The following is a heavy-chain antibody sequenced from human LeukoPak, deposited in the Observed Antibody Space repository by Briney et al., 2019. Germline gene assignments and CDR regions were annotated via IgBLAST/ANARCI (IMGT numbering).Heavy chain of an antibody. V-gene: IGHV3-23*01. CDR2: ISGGGGST. J-gene: IGHJ5*02. D-gene: IGHD1-14*01. CDR1: GFTFSSYA. CDR3: AKGSGINHYHWIDP. Sequence: GGSLRLSCAPSGFTFSSYAMHWVRQAPGKGLEWVSGISGGGGSTYYADSVKGRFTISRDNSKNTLYLQMGSLRAEDTALYYCAKGSGINHYHWIDPWGQGTLVTVSS.